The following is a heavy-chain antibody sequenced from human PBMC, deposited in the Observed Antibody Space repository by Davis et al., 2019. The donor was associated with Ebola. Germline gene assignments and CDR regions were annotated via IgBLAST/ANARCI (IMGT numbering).Heavy chain of an antibody. D-gene: IGHD3-10*01. J-gene: IGHJ6*03. V-gene: IGHV4-59*01. Sequence: SETLSLTCTVSGGSISSYYWSWIRQPPGKGLEWIGYIYYSGSTNYNPPLKSRVTISVDTSKNQFSLKLSSVTAADTAVYYCARGRVIWFGELLYSDYYYYMDVWGKGTTVTVSS. CDR2: IYYSGST. CDR3: ARGRVIWFGELLYSDYYYYMDV. CDR1: GGSISSYY.